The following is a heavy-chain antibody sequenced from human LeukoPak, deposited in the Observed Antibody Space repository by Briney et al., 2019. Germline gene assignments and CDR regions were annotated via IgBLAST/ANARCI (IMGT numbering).Heavy chain of an antibody. D-gene: IGHD3-3*01. V-gene: IGHV4-39*07. J-gene: IGHJ5*02. CDR3: ARWYYDFWSGHENNWFDP. CDR2: IYYSGST. CDR1: GGSISSSSYY. Sequence: SETLSLTCTVSGGSISSSSYYWGWIRQPPGKGLEWIGSIYYSGSTYYNPSLMSRVTISIDTSKNQFSLKLSSVTAADTAVYYCARWYYDFWSGHENNWFDPWGQGTLVTVSS.